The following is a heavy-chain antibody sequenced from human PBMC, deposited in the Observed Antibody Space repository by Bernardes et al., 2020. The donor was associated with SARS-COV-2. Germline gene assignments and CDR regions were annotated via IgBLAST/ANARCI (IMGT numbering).Heavy chain of an antibody. V-gene: IGHV3-7*01. CDR3: ATHYYDSSGYNSNWFDP. J-gene: IGHJ5*02. CDR1: GFTFSTYW. D-gene: IGHD3-22*01. Sequence: GGSLRLSCAASGFTFSTYWMSWVRQAPGKGLEWVANIYQAASRKYYVDSVKGRFTISRDNAKNSLYLQMNSLRAEDTAVYSCATHYYDSSGYNSNWFDPWGQGTLVTVSS. CDR2: IYQAASRK.